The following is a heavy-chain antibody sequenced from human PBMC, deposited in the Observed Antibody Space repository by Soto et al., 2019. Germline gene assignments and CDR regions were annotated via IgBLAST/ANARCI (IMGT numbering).Heavy chain of an antibody. V-gene: IGHV1-18*01. Sequence: SVKVSFKASWHTFTSYGISWVRQAPGQGLEWMGWISAYNGNTNYAQKLQGRVTMTTDTSTSTAYMELRSLRSDDTAVYYCARDGSGGYYTFYYYGMDVSGQGTTVTVPS. CDR3: ARDGSGGYYTFYYYGMDV. J-gene: IGHJ6*02. CDR2: ISAYNGNT. CDR1: WHTFTSYG. D-gene: IGHD3-10*01.